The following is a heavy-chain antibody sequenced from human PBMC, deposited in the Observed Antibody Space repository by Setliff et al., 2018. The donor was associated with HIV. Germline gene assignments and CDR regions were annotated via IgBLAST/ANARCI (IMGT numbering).Heavy chain of an antibody. CDR1: GYTFTDYY. CDR3: TTGHITGTSLDH. V-gene: IGHV1-69-2*01. Sequence: GASVKVSCKASGYTFTDYYMHWVQQAPGKGLEWMGRVDPEDGETIYAEKFQGRVTITADTSTDTAYMELSSLTSEDTAVVYCTTGHITGTSLDHWGQGTLVTVSS. J-gene: IGHJ4*02. CDR2: VDPEDGET. D-gene: IGHD1-7*01.